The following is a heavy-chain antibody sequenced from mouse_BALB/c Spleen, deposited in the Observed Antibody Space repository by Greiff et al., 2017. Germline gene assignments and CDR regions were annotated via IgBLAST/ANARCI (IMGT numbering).Heavy chain of an antibody. J-gene: IGHJ4*01. CDR2: ISTYYGDA. CDR3: ARQFTADLYYAMDY. CDR1: GYTFTDYA. D-gene: IGHD1-1*01. Sequence: QVQLQQSGAELVRPGVSVKISCKGSGYTFTDYAMHWVKQSHAKSLEWIGVISTYYGDACYNQKFKGKATMTVDKSSSTAYMELARLTSEDSAIYYSARQFTADLYYAMDYWGQGTSVTVSS. V-gene: IGHV1S137*01.